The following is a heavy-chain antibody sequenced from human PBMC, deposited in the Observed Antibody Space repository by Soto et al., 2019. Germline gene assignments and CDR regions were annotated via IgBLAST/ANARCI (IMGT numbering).Heavy chain of an antibody. CDR2: ISGRGGST. CDR3: EKAIVVVVAAENNFDY. J-gene: IGHJ4*02. D-gene: IGHD2-15*01. Sequence: EVQLLESGGGLVQPGGSLRLSCAASGFTSSSYAMSWVRQAPGKGLEWVSAISGRGGSTYYADSVKGRFTISRDNSKNTLYLQMNSLRAEDTAVYYCEKAIVVVVAAENNFDYWGQGTLVTVSS. V-gene: IGHV3-23*01. CDR1: GFTSSSYA.